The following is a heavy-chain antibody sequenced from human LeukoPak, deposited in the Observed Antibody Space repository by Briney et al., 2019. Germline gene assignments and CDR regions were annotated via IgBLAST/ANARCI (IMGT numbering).Heavy chain of an antibody. CDR3: ARDRRDTYYYYYYMDV. Sequence: GSLRLSCAASGFTFSSYAMSWIRQPPGKGLEWIGYIYYSGSTNCNPSLKSRVTISVDTSKNQFSLKLSSVTAADTAVYYCARDRRDTYYYYYYMDVWGKGTTVTVSS. CDR2: IYYSGST. V-gene: IGHV4-59*01. J-gene: IGHJ6*03. CDR1: GFTFSSYA.